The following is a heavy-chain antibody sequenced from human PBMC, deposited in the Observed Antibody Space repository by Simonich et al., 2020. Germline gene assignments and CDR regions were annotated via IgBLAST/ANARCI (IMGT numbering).Heavy chain of an antibody. D-gene: IGHD1-1*01. CDR1: GGSCCVYY. J-gene: IGHJ3*02. V-gene: IGHV4-34*01. CDR3: ARGKGWKNAFDI. CDR2: INHIGST. Sequence: VQLQQWGAGLLKPSETLSLPCAVYGGSCCVYYWGWIRQPPGKGLEWSGEINHIGSTNYHPSLKGRVTISVDTSKNQFSLKLSSVTAADTAVYYCARGKGWKNAFDIWGQGTMVTVSS.